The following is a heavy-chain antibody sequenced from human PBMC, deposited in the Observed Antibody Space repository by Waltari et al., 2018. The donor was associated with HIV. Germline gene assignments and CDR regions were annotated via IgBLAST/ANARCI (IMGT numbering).Heavy chain of an antibody. Sequence: QVQLQESGPGLVKPSETLSLTCPVSVGSIRSYSWSWIRQPPGKGLEWIGYIYYSGSTNYNPSLKSRVTISVDTSKNQFSLKLSSVTAADTAVYYCARVPYDSSGLDAFDIWGQGTMVTVSS. CDR3: ARVPYDSSGLDAFDI. CDR2: IYYSGST. V-gene: IGHV4-59*01. D-gene: IGHD3-22*01. J-gene: IGHJ3*02. CDR1: VGSIRSYS.